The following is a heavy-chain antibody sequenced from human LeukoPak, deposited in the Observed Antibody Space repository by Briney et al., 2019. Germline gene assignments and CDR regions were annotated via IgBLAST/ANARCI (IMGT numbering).Heavy chain of an antibody. V-gene: IGHV4-59*01. CDR3: ARGVEYSSSSGLGY. Sequence: SETLSLTCTVSGGSISSYYWSWIRQPPGKGLEWIGYIYYSGSTNYNPSLKSRVTISVDTSKNQFSLKLSSVTAADTAVDYCARGVEYSSSSGLGYWGQGTLVTVSS. CDR1: GGSISSYY. CDR2: IYYSGST. D-gene: IGHD6-6*01. J-gene: IGHJ4*02.